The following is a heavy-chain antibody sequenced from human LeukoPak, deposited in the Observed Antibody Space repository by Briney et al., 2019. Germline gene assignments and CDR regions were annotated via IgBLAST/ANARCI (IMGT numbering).Heavy chain of an antibody. CDR3: ARDSSGYYPFDY. CDR2: IYHSGST. D-gene: IGHD3-22*01. V-gene: IGHV4-38-2*02. J-gene: IGHJ4*02. Sequence: SETLSLTCTASGYSISSGYYWGWIRQPPGKGLEWIGSIYHSGSTYYNPSLKSRVTISVDTSKNQFSLKLSSVTAADTAVYYCARDSSGYYPFDYWGQGTLVTVSS. CDR1: GYSISSGYY.